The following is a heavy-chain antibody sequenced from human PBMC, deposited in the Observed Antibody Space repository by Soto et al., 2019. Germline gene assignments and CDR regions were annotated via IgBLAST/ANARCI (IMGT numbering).Heavy chain of an antibody. J-gene: IGHJ4*02. CDR2: IYHTGST. CDR3: AREAFNYYDTSPAEGY. Sequence: LSRTCAVSCYSIRTAYYWGWVRQPPGKGLEWTGSIYHTGSTLYNPSLKSQVTISVDTSKNQSYLNLRSVTAADTAMYYCAREAFNYYDTSPAEGYWGQGTLVTVSS. V-gene: IGHV4-38-2*02. D-gene: IGHD3-22*01. CDR1: CYSIRTAYY.